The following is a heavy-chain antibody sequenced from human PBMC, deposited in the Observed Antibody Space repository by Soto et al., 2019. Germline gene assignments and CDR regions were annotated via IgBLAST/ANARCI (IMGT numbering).Heavy chain of an antibody. CDR3: VREYYNVLTGYSTFDY. J-gene: IGHJ4*02. D-gene: IGHD3-9*01. V-gene: IGHV4-59*01. CDR1: GGSISSNY. Sequence: SSETLSLTCTVSGGSISSNYWTWIRQPPGKGLEWIGYIYHSGSTNYNPSLLSRVTISIDTSKNQFSLKLTSVTAADTAIYYCVREYYNVLTGYSTFDYWGQGTLVTVSS. CDR2: IYHSGST.